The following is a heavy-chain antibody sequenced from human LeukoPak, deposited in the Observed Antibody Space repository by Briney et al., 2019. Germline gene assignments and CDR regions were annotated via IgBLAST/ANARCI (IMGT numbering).Heavy chain of an antibody. CDR1: GSMYNYY. CDR2: IYYSGST. D-gene: IGHD3-16*02. J-gene: IGHJ4*02. Sequence: SETLSLTCTVSGSMYNYYWSWIRQPPGKGLEWIGYIYYSGSTDYNPSLKSRVTISVDTSKNQFSLKLSSVTAADTAVYYCASSTGDYVWGSYRYRQPYYFDYWGQGTLVTVSS. CDR3: ASSTGDYVWGSYRYRQPYYFDY. V-gene: IGHV4-59*01.